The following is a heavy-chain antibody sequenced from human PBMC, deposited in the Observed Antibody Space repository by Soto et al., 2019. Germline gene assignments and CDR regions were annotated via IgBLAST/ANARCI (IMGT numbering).Heavy chain of an antibody. Sequence: ASVKVSCKASGYTFTSYGISWVRQAPGQGLEWMGWISAYNGNTNYAQKLQGRVTMTTDTSTSTAYMELRSLRSDDTAVYYCARDKGDRSASYYGYWGQGTLVTVSS. CDR3: ARDKGDRSASYYGY. D-gene: IGHD3-10*01. CDR1: GYTFTSYG. J-gene: IGHJ4*02. CDR2: ISAYNGNT. V-gene: IGHV1-18*01.